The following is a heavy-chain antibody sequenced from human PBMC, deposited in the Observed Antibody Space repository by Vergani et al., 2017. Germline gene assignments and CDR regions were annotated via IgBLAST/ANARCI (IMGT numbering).Heavy chain of an antibody. CDR2: IKQDGSEK. J-gene: IGHJ6*02. Sequence: EVQLVESGGGLVQPGGSLSLSCAASGFTFSTYWMSWVRQPPGKGLEWVASIKQDGSEKYYVDSVKGRFTISRDNAKNSLYLQMNSLRAEDTAVYYCAREVAVAGLDYYYYGMDVWGQGTTVTVSS. V-gene: IGHV3-7*03. CDR1: GFTFSTYW. D-gene: IGHD6-19*01. CDR3: AREVAVAGLDYYYYGMDV.